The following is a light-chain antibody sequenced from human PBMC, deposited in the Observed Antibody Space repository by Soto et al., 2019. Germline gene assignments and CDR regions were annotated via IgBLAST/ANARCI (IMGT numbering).Light chain of an antibody. CDR1: SSDVGGYNY. J-gene: IGLJ2*01. V-gene: IGLV2-8*01. CDR2: EVS. Sequence: QSALTQPPSASGSPGQSVTISCTGTSSDVGGYNYVSWYQQHPGKAPKLMIYEVSKRPSGVPDRFSGSKSGNTASLTVSGLQGEDEDDYYCRSYAGSLVFGGGTKLTVL. CDR3: RSYAGSLV.